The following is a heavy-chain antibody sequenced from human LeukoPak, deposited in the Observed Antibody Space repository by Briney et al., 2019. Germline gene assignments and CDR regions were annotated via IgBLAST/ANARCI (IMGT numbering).Heavy chain of an antibody. CDR1: GFTFSSYA. V-gene: IGHV3-30-3*01. CDR3: ARQQQLVLGAFDI. CDR2: ISYDGSNK. Sequence: PGGSLRLSCAASGFTFSSYAMHWVRQAPGKGLEWVAVISYDGSNKYYADSVKGRFTISRDNSKNTLYLQMNSLRAEDTAVYYCARQQQLVLGAFDIWGQGTMVTVSS. D-gene: IGHD6-13*01. J-gene: IGHJ3*02.